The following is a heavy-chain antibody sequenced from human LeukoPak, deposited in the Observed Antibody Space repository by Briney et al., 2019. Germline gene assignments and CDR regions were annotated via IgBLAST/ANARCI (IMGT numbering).Heavy chain of an antibody. CDR1: GFTFKSYG. V-gene: IGHV3-23*01. J-gene: IGHJ2*01. CDR3: PKDTVGTTPRGYFDL. CDR2: ISGGGAST. Sequence: GGSLRLSCAASGFTFKSYGMSWVRQAPGKGLEWISSISGGGASTYYADSVKGRFTISRDSSKNTLFLQMNSLRAEDTAVYYCPKDTVGTTPRGYFDLWGRGTLLTVSS. D-gene: IGHD4-23*01.